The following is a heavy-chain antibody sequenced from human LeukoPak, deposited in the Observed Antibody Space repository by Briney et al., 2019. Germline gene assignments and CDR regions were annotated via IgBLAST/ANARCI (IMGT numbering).Heavy chain of an antibody. CDR3: ARASIVGATPL. CDR1: GGSISSGGYY. D-gene: IGHD1-26*01. V-gene: IGHV4-31*03. CDR2: IYYSGST. J-gene: IGHJ4*02. Sequence: SETLSLTCTVSGGSISSGGYYWSWIRQHPGKGLEWIGYIYYSGSTYYNPSLKSRVTISVDTSKSQFSLKLSSVTAADTAVYYCARASIVGATPLWGQGTLVTVSS.